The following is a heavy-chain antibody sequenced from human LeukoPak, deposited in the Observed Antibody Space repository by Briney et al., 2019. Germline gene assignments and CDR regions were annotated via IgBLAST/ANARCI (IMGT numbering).Heavy chain of an antibody. CDR3: ARDVWRRGYSYGYDY. CDR2: INSDGSSA. CDR1: GFTFSSYW. Sequence: PGGSLRLSCAASGFTFSSYWMHWVRQAPGKGLVWVSRINSDGSSASYADSVKGRFTISRDNAKNTLYLQMNSLRAEDTAVYYCARDVWRRGYSYGYDYWGQGTLVTVPS. D-gene: IGHD5-18*01. J-gene: IGHJ4*02. V-gene: IGHV3-74*01.